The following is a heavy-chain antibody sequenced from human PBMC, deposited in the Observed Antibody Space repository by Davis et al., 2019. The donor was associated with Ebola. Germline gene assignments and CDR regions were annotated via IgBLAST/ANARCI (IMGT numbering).Heavy chain of an antibody. CDR3: ARVDSGGSPDY. D-gene: IGHD2-15*01. CDR1: GFTVSSNY. CDR2: IWYDGSNK. V-gene: IGHV3-33*08. Sequence: GGSLRLSCAASGFTVSSNYMSWVRQAPGKGLEWVAVIWYDGSNKYYADSVKGRFTISRDNSKNTLYLQMNSLRAEDTAVYYCARVDSGGSPDYWGQGTLVTVSS. J-gene: IGHJ4*02.